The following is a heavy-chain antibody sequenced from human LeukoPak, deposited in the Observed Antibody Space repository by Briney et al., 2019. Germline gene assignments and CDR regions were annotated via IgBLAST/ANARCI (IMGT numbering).Heavy chain of an antibody. CDR3: ARDPPYRDRYYDSRGYSSGI. CDR2: INHSGST. J-gene: IGHJ3*02. Sequence: SETLSLTCAVYGGSFSGYYWSWIRQPPGNGLEWIGEINHSGSTNYNPSLKSRVTISVDTSKNQFSLKLSSVTAADTAVYYCARDPPYRDRYYDSRGYSSGIWGQGTMVTVSS. V-gene: IGHV4-34*01. D-gene: IGHD3-22*01. CDR1: GGSFSGYY.